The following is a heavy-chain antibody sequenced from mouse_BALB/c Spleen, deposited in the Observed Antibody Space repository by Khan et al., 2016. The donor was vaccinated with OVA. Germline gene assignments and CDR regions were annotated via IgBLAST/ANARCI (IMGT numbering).Heavy chain of an antibody. V-gene: IGHV3-2*02. Sequence: VQLKESGPGLVKPSQSLSLTCTVTGYSITSNYAWNWIRQFPGNKLEWMGYISYSGTTSYNPSLKSRISITRDTSKNQFFLQLNSVTTEDTATYYCARGNYYGYARDYWGQGTSVTVSS. D-gene: IGHD1-1*01. J-gene: IGHJ4*01. CDR3: ARGNYYGYARDY. CDR2: ISYSGTT. CDR1: GYSITSNYA.